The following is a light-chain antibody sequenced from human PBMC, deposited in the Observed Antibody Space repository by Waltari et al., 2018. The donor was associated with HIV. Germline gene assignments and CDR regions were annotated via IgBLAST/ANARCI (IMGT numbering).Light chain of an antibody. J-gene: IGKJ5*01. CDR1: QSVSNY. CDR3: QHRSNWPIT. V-gene: IGKV3-11*01. Sequence: VLTQSPASLALSPGERATLSCRARQSVSNYLAWYQQKPGQAPRLLIYGASSRATGIPARFSGSGSGTDFTLTISSLEPGDFAVYYCQHRSNWPITFGQGTRLEIK. CDR2: GAS.